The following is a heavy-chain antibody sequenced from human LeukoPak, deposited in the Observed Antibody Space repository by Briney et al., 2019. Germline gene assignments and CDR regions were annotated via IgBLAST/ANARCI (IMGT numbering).Heavy chain of an antibody. CDR2: ISGGGANT. CDR3: AKGRALEVVAAFNY. Sequence: GGSLRLSCAASGFTFSNYAMSWVRQAPGRGLEWVSTISGGGANTYYADSVKGRFTISRDNSKNTLYLQMNSLRADDTAIYYCAKGRALEVVAAFNYWGQGTVVTASS. D-gene: IGHD2-15*01. J-gene: IGHJ4*02. V-gene: IGHV3-23*01. CDR1: GFTFSNYA.